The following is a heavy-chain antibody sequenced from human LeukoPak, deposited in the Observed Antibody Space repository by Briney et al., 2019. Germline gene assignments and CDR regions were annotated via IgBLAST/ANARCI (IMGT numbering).Heavy chain of an antibody. CDR2: IIPIFGTA. CDR3: ARAGSGELLPNYYFDY. J-gene: IGHJ4*02. Sequence: SVKVSCKASGGTFSSYAISWVRQAPGQGLEWMGGIIPIFGTANYAQRFQGRVTITADESTSTAYMELSSLRSEDTAVYYCARAGSGELLPNYYFDYWGQGTLVTVSS. CDR1: GGTFSSYA. V-gene: IGHV1-69*13. D-gene: IGHD1-26*01.